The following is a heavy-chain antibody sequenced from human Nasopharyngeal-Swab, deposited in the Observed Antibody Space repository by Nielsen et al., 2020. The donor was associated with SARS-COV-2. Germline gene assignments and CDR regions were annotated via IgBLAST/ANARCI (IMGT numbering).Heavy chain of an antibody. V-gene: IGHV3-9*01. D-gene: IGHD1-26*01. CDR2: IIWDSGSA. J-gene: IGHJ3*02. CDR3: AREWRERGLGSSGSRPQANAFDI. Sequence: SLKISCAASGFTFDDYAMNWVRQAPGKGLEWVSGIIWDSGSAAYADSVKGRFTIFRDNVKNSLYLQMNSLRGEDTALYYCAREWRERGLGSSGSRPQANAFDIWGQGTMVTVSS. CDR1: GFTFDDYA.